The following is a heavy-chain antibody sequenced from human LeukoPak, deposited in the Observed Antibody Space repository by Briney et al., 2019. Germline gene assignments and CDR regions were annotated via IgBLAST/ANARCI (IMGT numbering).Heavy chain of an antibody. D-gene: IGHD3-10*01. CDR1: GFTFDDYG. V-gene: IGHV3-20*04. Sequence: GGSLRLSCAASGFTFDDYGMSWVRQAPGKGLEWVSGINWNGGSTGYADSVKGRFTISRDNAKNSLYLQMNSLRAEDTALYYCAREEVRGVPQPFDYWGQGTLVTVSS. CDR2: INWNGGST. J-gene: IGHJ4*02. CDR3: AREEVRGVPQPFDY.